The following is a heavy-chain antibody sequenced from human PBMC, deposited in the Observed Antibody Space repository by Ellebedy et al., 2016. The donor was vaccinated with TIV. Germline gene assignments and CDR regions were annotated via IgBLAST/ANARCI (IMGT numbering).Heavy chain of an antibody. Sequence: DSVKGRFAISRDNAKNELYLQMNNLRAEDTAIYYCARGYWINTSCSKFDPWGQGTRVTVSS. CDR3: ARGYWINTSCSKFDP. J-gene: IGHJ5*02. V-gene: IGHV3-11*01. D-gene: IGHD2-2*01.